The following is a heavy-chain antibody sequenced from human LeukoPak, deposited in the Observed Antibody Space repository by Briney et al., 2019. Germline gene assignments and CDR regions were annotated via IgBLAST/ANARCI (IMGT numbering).Heavy chain of an antibody. V-gene: IGHV3-30-3*01. J-gene: IGHJ4*02. Sequence: GRSLRLSCAASGFTFSSYAMNWVRQAPGKGLEWVAVISYDGTNKYYADSVKGRFTISRDNSKNTLYLQMNSLRAEDTAVYYCASYRMYSGYEALDSWGQGTLVTVSS. CDR1: GFTFSSYA. D-gene: IGHD5-12*01. CDR2: ISYDGTNK. CDR3: ASYRMYSGYEALDS.